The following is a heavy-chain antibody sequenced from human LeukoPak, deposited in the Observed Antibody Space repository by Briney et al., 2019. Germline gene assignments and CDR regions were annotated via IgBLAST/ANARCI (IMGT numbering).Heavy chain of an antibody. CDR2: ISGYDGNT. CDR3: ARIEGILTGYPPHYQYGMDV. Sequence: ASVKVSCKASGYTFSYYGITWVRQAPGQGLEWMGWISGYDGNTNYAQKLQGRVTMTRDTSTSTAHMELWSLRSDDTAVYYCARIEGILTGYPPHYQYGMDVWGQGTTVTVSS. D-gene: IGHD3-9*01. CDR1: GYTFSYYG. J-gene: IGHJ6*02. V-gene: IGHV1-18*01.